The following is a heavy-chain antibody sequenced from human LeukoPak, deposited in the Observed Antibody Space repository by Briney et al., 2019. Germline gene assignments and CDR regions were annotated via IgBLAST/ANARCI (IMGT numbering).Heavy chain of an antibody. CDR1: GFTFSSYA. V-gene: IGHV3-64D*06. CDR3: VKVAVAGKVSFDY. Sequence: GGSLRLSCSASGFTFSSYAMHWVRQAPGKGLEYVSAISSNGGSTYYADSAKGRFTIFRDNSKNTLYLQMSSLRAEDTAVYYCVKVAVAGKVSFDYWGQGTLVTVSS. CDR2: ISSNGGST. D-gene: IGHD6-19*01. J-gene: IGHJ4*02.